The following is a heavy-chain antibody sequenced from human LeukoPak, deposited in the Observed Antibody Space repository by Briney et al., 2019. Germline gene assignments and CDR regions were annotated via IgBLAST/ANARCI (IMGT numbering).Heavy chain of an antibody. CDR1: GFTFSSYG. D-gene: IGHD6-19*01. V-gene: IGHV3-30*18. J-gene: IGHJ4*02. Sequence: GGSLRLSCAASGFTFSSYGMHWVRQAPGKGLEWVVVISYDGSNKYYADSVKGRFTISRDNSRNTLCLQMNSLRAEDTAVYYRAKEGAVAGVFDYWGQGTLVTVSS. CDR3: AKEGAVAGVFDY. CDR2: ISYDGSNK.